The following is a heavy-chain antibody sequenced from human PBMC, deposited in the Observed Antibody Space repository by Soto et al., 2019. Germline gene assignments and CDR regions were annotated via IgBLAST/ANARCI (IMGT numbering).Heavy chain of an antibody. D-gene: IGHD2-21*02. Sequence: QLRLQESGPGLVRPSEPLSLTCTVSGGSISSGTSDWGWIRQYPGKGLEWIGSMYDTGTTDYNSSRKSRATISVEMSKNQLTLKLRSGPVAVTAVYFGAIVRPTNTWYSFDVWGQGSLFTVS. CDR2: MYDTGTT. V-gene: IGHV4-39*01. J-gene: IGHJ3*01. CDR1: GGSISSGTSD. CDR3: AIVRPTNTWYSFDV.